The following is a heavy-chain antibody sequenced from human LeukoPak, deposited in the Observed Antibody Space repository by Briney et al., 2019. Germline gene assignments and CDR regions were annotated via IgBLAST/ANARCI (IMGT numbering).Heavy chain of an antibody. Sequence: PSETLSLTCTVSGGSINYYYWSWIRQPPGKGLEWIGYVYYSGSTSYNPSLKSRVTISLDTSKHQFSLKLNSVTAPDTSVYYCARHAYCGGDCFGGAFEIWGQGTMVTVSS. V-gene: IGHV4-59*08. CDR1: GGSINYYY. D-gene: IGHD2-21*02. CDR2: VYYSGST. J-gene: IGHJ3*02. CDR3: ARHAYCGGDCFGGAFEI.